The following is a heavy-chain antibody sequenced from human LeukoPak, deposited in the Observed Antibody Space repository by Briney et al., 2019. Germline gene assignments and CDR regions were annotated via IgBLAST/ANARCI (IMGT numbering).Heavy chain of an antibody. CDR3: AREANYYGSGSYFEGTFDY. J-gene: IGHJ4*02. CDR1: GGSISSYY. CDR2: IYYSGYT. Sequence: SETLSLTCTVSGGSISSYYWSWIRQPPGKGLEWIGDIYYSGYTNYNPSLKSRATISVDTSKNEFSLKLTSVTAADTAVYYCAREANYYGSGSYFEGTFDYWGQGSLVTVSS. V-gene: IGHV4-59*01. D-gene: IGHD3-10*01.